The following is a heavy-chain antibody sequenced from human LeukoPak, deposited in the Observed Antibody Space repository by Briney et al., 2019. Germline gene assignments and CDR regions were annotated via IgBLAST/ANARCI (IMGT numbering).Heavy chain of an antibody. CDR2: ISAYNGNT. CDR1: GYTFTSYG. Sequence: ASVKVSCKASGYTFTSYGISWVRQAPGQGLEWMGWISAYNGNTNYAQKLQGRVTMTTDTSTSTAYMELRSLRSDDTAVYYCARGPIFGVVKGYYFDYWGQGTLVTVSS. J-gene: IGHJ4*02. V-gene: IGHV1-18*01. CDR3: ARGPIFGVVKGYYFDY. D-gene: IGHD3-3*01.